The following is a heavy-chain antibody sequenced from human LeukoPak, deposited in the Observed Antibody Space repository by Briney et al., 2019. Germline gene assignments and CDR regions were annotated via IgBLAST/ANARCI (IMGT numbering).Heavy chain of an antibody. Sequence: AASVKVSCKASGYTFTGYYMHWVRQAPGQGLEWMGWISGYNGYTNYAQKLQGRVTMTTDTSTNTAYMELRSLRSDDTAVYYCARDHVHRLLWFGETQTNWFDPWGQGTLVTVSS. CDR1: GYTFTGYY. CDR3: ARDHVHRLLWFGETQTNWFDP. CDR2: ISGYNGYT. J-gene: IGHJ5*02. V-gene: IGHV1-18*04. D-gene: IGHD3-10*01.